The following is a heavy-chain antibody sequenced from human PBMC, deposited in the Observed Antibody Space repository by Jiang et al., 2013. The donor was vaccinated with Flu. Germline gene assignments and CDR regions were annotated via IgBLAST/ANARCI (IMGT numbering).Heavy chain of an antibody. CDR1: GFTFSAYY. Sequence: VQLLESGGGLVKPGGSLRLSCAASGFTFSAYYMSWIRQAPGKGLEWVSYISSSGSTIYYADSVKGRFTISRDNAKNSLYLQMNSLRAEDTAVYYCARAPGLAALYCSGGSCYSHYYYYYGMDVWGQGTTVTVSS. D-gene: IGHD2-15*01. CDR3: ARAPGLAALYCSGGSCYSHYYYYYGMDV. V-gene: IGHV3-11*01. J-gene: IGHJ6*02. CDR2: ISSSGSTI.